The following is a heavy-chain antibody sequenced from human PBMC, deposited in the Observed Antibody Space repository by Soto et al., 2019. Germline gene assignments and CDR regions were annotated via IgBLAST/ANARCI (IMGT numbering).Heavy chain of an antibody. D-gene: IGHD1-26*01. CDR2: IGASGTGT. J-gene: IGHJ4*02. CDR1: GFTFSSYA. CDR3: ALRKTGSYFDY. V-gene: IGHV3-23*01. Sequence: PGGTLTLTCAVSGFTFSSYAMSWVRQPPGKGLEWVSGIGASGTGTYYAGSVKGRFSVSRDNSRNTLHLQVNSLRAEDTGVYYCALRKTGSYFDYWGQGTLVTVSS.